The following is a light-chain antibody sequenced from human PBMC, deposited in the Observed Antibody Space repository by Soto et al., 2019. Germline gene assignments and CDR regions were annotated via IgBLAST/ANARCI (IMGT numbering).Light chain of an antibody. CDR1: QSVSSR. CDR2: KAS. J-gene: IGKJ2*01. Sequence: DIVMTQSPATLSVSVGDRVTLTCRASQSVSSRLAWYQQKPGQAPRLLIYKASSIDTGVPARFSGSGSGTEFTLIISSLQSEDFAMYYCQQYDDWPYIFGDGTKLEIK. CDR3: QQYDDWPYI. V-gene: IGKV3-15*01.